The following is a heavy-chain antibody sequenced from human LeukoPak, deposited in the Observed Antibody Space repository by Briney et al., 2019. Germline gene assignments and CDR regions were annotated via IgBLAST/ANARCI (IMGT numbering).Heavy chain of an antibody. CDR2: IHYSGNT. V-gene: IGHV4-39*01. CDR3: ARLGAGPTYYDFWSGYSSFYFDY. CDR1: GGSTSSSNFY. J-gene: IGHJ4*02. Sequence: SETLSLTCTVSGGSTSSSNFYWGWIRQPPGMGLEWIGGIHYSGNTYYNPSLKSQVTISIDTSKNQFSLKLSSVTAADTAVYYCARLGAGPTYYDFWSGYSSFYFDYWGQGTLVTVSS. D-gene: IGHD3-3*01.